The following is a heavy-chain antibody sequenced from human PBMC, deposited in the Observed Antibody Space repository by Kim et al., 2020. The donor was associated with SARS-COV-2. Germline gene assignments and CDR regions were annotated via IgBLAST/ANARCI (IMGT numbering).Heavy chain of an antibody. CDR2: ISSSGSTI. Sequence: GGSLRLSCAASGFTFSSYEMNWVRQAPGKGLEWVSYISSSGSTIYYADSVKGRFTISRDNAKNSLYLQMNSLRAEDTAVYYCASRLPLYYYYGMDVWGQGTTVTVSS. J-gene: IGHJ6*02. CDR3: ASRLPLYYYYGMDV. V-gene: IGHV3-48*03. CDR1: GFTFSSYE.